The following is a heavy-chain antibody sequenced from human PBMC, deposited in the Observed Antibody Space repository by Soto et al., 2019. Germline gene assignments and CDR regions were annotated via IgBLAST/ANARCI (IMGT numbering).Heavy chain of an antibody. CDR1: GYTFTSYS. Sequence: ASVKVSCKASGYTFTSYSIHWVRHAPGQRLEWMGWINAGNGNTRYSEKFQGRVTITRDTSASTAYMELSSLISEDTAVYYCARDCTGGSCYSRYDYWGQGTLVTVSS. V-gene: IGHV1-3*01. CDR2: INAGNGNT. D-gene: IGHD2-15*01. CDR3: ARDCTGGSCYSRYDY. J-gene: IGHJ4*02.